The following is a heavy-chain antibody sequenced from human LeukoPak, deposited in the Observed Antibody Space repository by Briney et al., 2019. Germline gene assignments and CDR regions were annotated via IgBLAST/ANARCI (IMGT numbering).Heavy chain of an antibody. CDR2: ISSTTSTI. CDR3: AGFSDC. CDR1: GFSFSTYS. V-gene: IGHV3-48*02. Sequence: GGSLRLSCAASGFSFSTYSMNWVRQAPGKGLEWVSYISSTTSTIYYADSVKGRFTISRGNAKNSLCLQMNSLRDEDTAVYYCAGFSDCWGQGTLVTVSS. J-gene: IGHJ4*02.